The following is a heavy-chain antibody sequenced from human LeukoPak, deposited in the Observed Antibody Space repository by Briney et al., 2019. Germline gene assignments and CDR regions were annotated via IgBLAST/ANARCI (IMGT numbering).Heavy chain of an antibody. V-gene: IGHV3-48*04. CDR2: ISSSSSTI. CDR3: ARGLKEQLAPDY. Sequence: PGGSLRLSCAASGLTFSSYSMNWVRQAPGKGLEWVSYISSSSSTIYYADSVKGRFTISRDNAKDSLYLQMNSLRAEDTALYHCARGLKEQLAPDYWGQGTLVTVSS. D-gene: IGHD6-6*01. J-gene: IGHJ4*02. CDR1: GLTFSSYS.